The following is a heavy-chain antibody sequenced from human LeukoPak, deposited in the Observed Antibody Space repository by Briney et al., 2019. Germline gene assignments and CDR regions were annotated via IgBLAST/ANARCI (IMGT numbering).Heavy chain of an antibody. V-gene: IGHV4-4*07. CDR3: AREHTTETIPYYFDY. Sequence: PSETLSLTCTVSGGSISSYYWNWIRQPAGKGLEWIGRIYTSGITNYNPSLKSRVTMSVDTSKNQFSLKLSSVTAADTAVYYCAREHTTETIPYYFDYWGQGTLVTVSS. CDR1: GGSISSYY. D-gene: IGHD4-17*01. CDR2: IYTSGIT. J-gene: IGHJ4*02.